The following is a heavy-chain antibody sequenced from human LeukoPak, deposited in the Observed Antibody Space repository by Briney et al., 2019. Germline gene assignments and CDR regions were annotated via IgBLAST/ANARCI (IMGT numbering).Heavy chain of an antibody. J-gene: IGHJ4*02. CDR2: ISWNSGSI. CDR3: AKVHSSGCVDY. D-gene: IGHD6-19*01. Sequence: GRSLRLSCAASGFTFDDYAMHWVRQAPGKGLEWVSGISWNSGSIGYADSVKARFTISRDNAKNSLYLQMNSLRAEDTALYYCAKVHSSGCVDYWGQGTLVTVSS. V-gene: IGHV3-9*01. CDR1: GFTFDDYA.